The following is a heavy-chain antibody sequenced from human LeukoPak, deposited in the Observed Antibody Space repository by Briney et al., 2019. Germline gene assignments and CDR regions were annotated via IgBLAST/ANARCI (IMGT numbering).Heavy chain of an antibody. J-gene: IGHJ6*03. CDR1: GFTFSDYW. D-gene: IGHD3-3*02. V-gene: IGHV3-7*02. CDR2: IKQDGSEK. Sequence: GGSLRLSCAASGFTFSDYWMSWVRQAPGKGLEWVSNIKQDGSEKDYVDSVKGQFTISRDNANNSLYLQMISLRAGDTAVYYCARVGIDYYYYMDVWGKGTTVTVSS. CDR3: ARVGIDYYYYMDV.